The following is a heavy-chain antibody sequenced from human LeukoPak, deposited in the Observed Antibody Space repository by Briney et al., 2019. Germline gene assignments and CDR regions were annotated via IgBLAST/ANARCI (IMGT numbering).Heavy chain of an antibody. CDR2: IYPGDSDT. CDR1: GYSFNTYW. V-gene: IGHV5-51*01. CDR3: ARPYSSGWDGPFDY. J-gene: IGHJ4*02. Sequence: GESLKISCKGSGYSFNTYWIGWVRQMPGKGLEWMGIIYPGDSDTKYSPSFQGQVTISADKSISTAYLQWSSLKASDTAMYYCARPYSSGWDGPFDYWGQGTLVTVSS. D-gene: IGHD6-19*01.